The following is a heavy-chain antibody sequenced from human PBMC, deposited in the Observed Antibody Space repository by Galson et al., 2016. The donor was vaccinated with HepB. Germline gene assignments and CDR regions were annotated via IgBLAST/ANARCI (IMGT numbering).Heavy chain of an antibody. CDR3: ARDVRPRQPHYYGMDV. Sequence: SLTLPCPASGFTFSTYGMHFLRQVPGKGPAWGGFIWYDGRNHFYHDSQKGRFTISRHNSKNTLYLQTNSLRAEDTSVYYCARDVRPRQPHYYGMDVWGQGTTVIVSS. V-gene: IGHV3-33*01. D-gene: IGHD1-1*01. J-gene: IGHJ6*02. CDR1: GFTFSTYG. CDR2: IWYDGRNH.